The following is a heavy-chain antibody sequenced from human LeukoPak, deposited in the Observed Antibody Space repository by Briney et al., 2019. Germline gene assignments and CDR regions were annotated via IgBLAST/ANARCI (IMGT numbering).Heavy chain of an antibody. V-gene: IGHV3-33*01. CDR3: ARDFSSGYYNTFDY. Sequence: GGSLRLSCAASGFTFSSCGMHGVRQAPGKGLEWVAVIWYDGSNKFYADSVQGRFTISRDNSKNTLYLQVNSLRAEDTAVYYCARDFSSGYYNTFDYWGQGTLVTVSS. CDR1: GFTFSSCG. D-gene: IGHD3-22*01. CDR2: IWYDGSNK. J-gene: IGHJ4*02.